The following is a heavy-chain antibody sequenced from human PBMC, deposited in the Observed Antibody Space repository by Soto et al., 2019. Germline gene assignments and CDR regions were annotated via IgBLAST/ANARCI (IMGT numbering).Heavy chain of an antibody. J-gene: IGHJ4*02. CDR1: GFTFSSYG. CDR3: AKDRWQYYDSSGYYNGYFDY. CDR2: ISYDGSNK. Sequence: LRLSCAASGFTFSSYGMHWVRQAPGKGLEWVAVISYDGSNKYYADSVKGRFTISRDNSKNTLYLQMNSLRAEDTAVYYCAKDRWQYYDSSGYYNGYFDYWGQGTTVTVSS. D-gene: IGHD3-22*01. V-gene: IGHV3-30*18.